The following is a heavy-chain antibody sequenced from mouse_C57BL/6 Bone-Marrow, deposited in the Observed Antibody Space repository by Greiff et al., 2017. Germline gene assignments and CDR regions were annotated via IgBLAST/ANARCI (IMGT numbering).Heavy chain of an antibody. V-gene: IGHV5-9-1*02. Sequence: DVQLVESGEGLVKPGGSLKLSCAASGFTFSSYAMSWVRQTPEKRLEWVAYISSGGDYIYYADTVKGRFTISRDNARNTLYLQMSSLKSEDTAMYYCTRIYYGYDGFAYWGQGTLVTVSA. J-gene: IGHJ3*01. CDR1: GFTFSSYA. D-gene: IGHD2-2*01. CDR3: TRIYYGYDGFAY. CDR2: ISSGGDYI.